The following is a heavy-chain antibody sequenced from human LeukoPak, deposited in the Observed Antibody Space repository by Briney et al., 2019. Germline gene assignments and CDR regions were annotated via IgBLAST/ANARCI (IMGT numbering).Heavy chain of an antibody. CDR1: GGSISSSTYY. Sequence: SETLSLTCTVSGGSISSSTYYWGWIRQPPGKGLEWIGTIYYRGSTYYNPSLKSRVTISVDTSKNQFSLKLTSVTAADTAVYYCARLGLTYYDFWSGPWGQGTLVTVSS. CDR2: IYYRGST. J-gene: IGHJ5*02. V-gene: IGHV4-39*01. D-gene: IGHD3-3*01. CDR3: ARLGLTYYDFWSGP.